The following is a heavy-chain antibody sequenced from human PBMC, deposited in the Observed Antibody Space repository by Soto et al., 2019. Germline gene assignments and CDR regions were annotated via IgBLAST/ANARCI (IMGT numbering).Heavy chain of an antibody. V-gene: IGHV4-30-4*01. CDR2: IYYSGST. Sequence: PSETLSLTCTVSGGSISSGDYYWSWIRQPPGEGLEWIGYIYYSGSTYYNPSLKSRVTISVDTSKNQFSLKLTSVTAAETAVYYCVRTAREGAVAPHWFDRWGQGTQVTVSS. D-gene: IGHD2-21*02. J-gene: IGHJ5*02. CDR3: VRTAREGAVAPHWFDR. CDR1: GGSISSGDYY.